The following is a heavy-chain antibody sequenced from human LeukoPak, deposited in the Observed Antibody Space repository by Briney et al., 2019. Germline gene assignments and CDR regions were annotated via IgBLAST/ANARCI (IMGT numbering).Heavy chain of an antibody. CDR1: GGSFSGYY. CDR2: INHSGST. D-gene: IGHD6-13*01. V-gene: IGHV4-34*01. Sequence: PSETLSLTCAVYGGSFSGYYWSWIRQPPGKGLEWIGEINHSGSTNYNPSLTSRVTISVDTSKNQFSLKLSSVTAADTAVYYCARAYSSSWSNYYYHYMDVWGKGTTVTISS. CDR3: ARAYSSSWSNYYYHYMDV. J-gene: IGHJ6*03.